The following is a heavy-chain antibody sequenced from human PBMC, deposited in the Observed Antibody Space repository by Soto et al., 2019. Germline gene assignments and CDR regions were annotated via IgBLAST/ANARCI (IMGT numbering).Heavy chain of an antibody. D-gene: IGHD6-6*01. J-gene: IGHJ6*02. CDR2: IYHSGST. CDR1: GGSISSSNW. CDR3: AREGPPQWSSSSYWYYGMDV. Sequence: QVQLQESGPGLVKPSGTLSLTCAVSGGSISSSNWWSWVRQPPGKGLEWIGEIYHSGSTNYNPSLKSRVTISVDKSKNQFSLRLSSVTAADTAVYYCAREGPPQWSSSSYWYYGMDVWGQGTTVTVSS. V-gene: IGHV4-4*02.